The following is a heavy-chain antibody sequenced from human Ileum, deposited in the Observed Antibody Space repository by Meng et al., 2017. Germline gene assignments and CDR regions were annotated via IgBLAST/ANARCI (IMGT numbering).Heavy chain of an antibody. J-gene: IGHJ4*02. CDR2: INTDKRET. V-gene: IGHV1-3*04. CDR1: EYTFTNYA. CDR3: ARERQTSGEDY. Sequence: VHLMQPGGYVNKPGASVKVSCKASEYTFTNYAIQWVRQAPGQRLEWVGWINTDKRETTYSQNFQDRVTLNRNTSAGTVYMYLNSLISEDTAIYYCARERQTSGEDYWGQGTLVTVSS. D-gene: IGHD2-15*01.